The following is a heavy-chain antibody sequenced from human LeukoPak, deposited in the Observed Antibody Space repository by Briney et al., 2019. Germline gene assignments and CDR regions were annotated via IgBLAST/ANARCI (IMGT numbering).Heavy chain of an antibody. J-gene: IGHJ4*02. D-gene: IGHD3-3*01. V-gene: IGHV1-69*05. Sequence: SVKVSCKASGGTFSSYAISWVRQAPGQGLEWMGGIIPIFGTANYAQKFQGRVTITTDESTSTAYMELSSLRSEDTAVYYCARGSPNYDFWSGYPFDYWGQGTLVTVSS. CDR2: IIPIFGTA. CDR1: GGTFSSYA. CDR3: ARGSPNYDFWSGYPFDY.